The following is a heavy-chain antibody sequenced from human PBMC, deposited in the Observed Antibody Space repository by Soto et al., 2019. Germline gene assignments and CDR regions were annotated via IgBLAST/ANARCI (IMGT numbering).Heavy chain of an antibody. CDR3: AKDRDCSGGSCYSWIWFDP. V-gene: IGHV3-23*01. Sequence: GGSLRLSCAASGFTFSSYAMSWVRQAPGKGLEWVSAISGSGGSTYYADSVKGRFTISRDNSKNTLYLQMNSLRAEDTAVYYCAKDRDCSGGSCYSWIWFDPWGQGTLVTVSS. CDR2: ISGSGGST. J-gene: IGHJ5*02. CDR1: GFTFSSYA. D-gene: IGHD2-15*01.